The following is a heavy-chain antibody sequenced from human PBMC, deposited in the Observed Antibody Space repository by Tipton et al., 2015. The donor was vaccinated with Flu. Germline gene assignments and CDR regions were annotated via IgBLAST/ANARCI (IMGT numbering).Heavy chain of an antibody. J-gene: IGHJ4*02. CDR3: ARGSGSGTFMIFDL. V-gene: IGHV4-4*07. Sequence: TLSLTCTVSGDSISSYYWSWIRQPAGKGLEWIGRIYSSGSTNYNPSLKSRVTMSVDTSKNQFSLKLNSVTAADTAVYYCARGSGSGTFMIFDLWGQGRLVTVSS. CDR1: GDSISSYY. CDR2: IYSSGST. D-gene: IGHD3-10*01.